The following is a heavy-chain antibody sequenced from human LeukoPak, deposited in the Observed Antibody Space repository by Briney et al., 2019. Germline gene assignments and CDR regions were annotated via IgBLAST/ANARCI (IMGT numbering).Heavy chain of an antibody. CDR1: GYTFTGYY. CDR2: INPNSGGT. V-gene: IGHV1-2*02. D-gene: IGHD2-2*01. J-gene: IGHJ5*02. Sequence: ASVKVSCKASGYTFTGYYMHWVRQAPGQGLEWMGWINPNSGGTTYAQEFQGRVTMTRYTSISTAYMELSTLRSDDTAVYYCARESDIVVVPAANEVTRALDPWGQGTLVTVSS. CDR3: ARESDIVVVPAANEVTRALDP.